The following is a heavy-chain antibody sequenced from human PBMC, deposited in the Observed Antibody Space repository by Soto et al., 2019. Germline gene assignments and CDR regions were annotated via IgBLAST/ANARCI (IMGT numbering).Heavy chain of an antibody. V-gene: IGHV4-34*01. CDR3: ARGRIAARLHKLDY. D-gene: IGHD6-6*01. Sequence: ASETLSLTCAVYGGSFSGYYWSWIRQPPGKGLEWIGEINHSGSTNYNPSLKSRVTISVDTSKNQFSLKLSSVTAADTAVYYCARGRIAARLHKLDYWGQGTLVTSPQ. CDR2: INHSGST. J-gene: IGHJ4*02. CDR1: GGSFSGYY.